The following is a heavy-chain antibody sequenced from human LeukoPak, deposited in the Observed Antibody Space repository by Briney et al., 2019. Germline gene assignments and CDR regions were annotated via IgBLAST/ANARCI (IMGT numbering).Heavy chain of an antibody. CDR3: ARDFWRYYDSSGYYQPPDY. J-gene: IGHJ4*02. D-gene: IGHD3-22*01. V-gene: IGHV1-18*01. CDR1: GYTFTSYG. Sequence: ASVRVSCKASGYTFTSYGISWVRQAPGQGLEWMGWISAYNGNTNYAQKLQGRVTMTTDTSTSTAYMELRSLRSDDTAVYYCARDFWRYYDSSGYYQPPDYWGQGTLVTVSS. CDR2: ISAYNGNT.